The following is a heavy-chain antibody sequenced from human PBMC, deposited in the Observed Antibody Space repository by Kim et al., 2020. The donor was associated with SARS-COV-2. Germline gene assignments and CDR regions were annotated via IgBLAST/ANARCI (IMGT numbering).Heavy chain of an antibody. V-gene: IGHV3-30-3*01. D-gene: IGHD3-3*01. Sequence: GGSLRLSCAASGFTFSSYAMHWVRQAPGKGLEWVAVISYDGSNKYYADSVKGRFTISRDNSKNTLYLQMNRLRAEDTAVYYCSRAEYYDFWCGYYGVDYWGQGTLVTVSS. J-gene: IGHJ4*02. CDR2: ISYDGSNK. CDR1: GFTFSSYA. CDR3: SRAEYYDFWCGYYGVDY.